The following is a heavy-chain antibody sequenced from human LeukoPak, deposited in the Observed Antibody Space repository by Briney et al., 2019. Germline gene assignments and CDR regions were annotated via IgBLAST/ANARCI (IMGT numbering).Heavy chain of an antibody. J-gene: IGHJ6*03. V-gene: IGHV4-39*01. CDR2: IYYSGSI. CDR3: ARRVFEENYMDV. Sequence: SETLSLTCTVSGGPISISSYYWGWIRQPPGEGVEWYGSIYYSGSIYYNTSLKSRVARSVDTSKNRFSLKLSSVTAADTAVYYCARRVFEENYMDVWGKGTTVTVSS. CDR1: GGPISISSYY. D-gene: IGHD3-16*01.